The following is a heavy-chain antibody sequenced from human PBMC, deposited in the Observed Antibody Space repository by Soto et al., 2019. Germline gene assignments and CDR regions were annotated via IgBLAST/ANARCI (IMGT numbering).Heavy chain of an antibody. Sequence: SETLSLTCTVSGGSISSGDYYWSWIRQPPGKGLEWIGYIYYSGSTYYNPSLKSRVTISVDTSKNQFSLKLSSVTAADTAVYYCAGSGSSGGMDVWGQGTTVTVSS. D-gene: IGHD6-6*01. V-gene: IGHV4-30-4*01. J-gene: IGHJ6*02. CDR1: GGSISSGDYY. CDR2: IYYSGST. CDR3: AGSGSSGGMDV.